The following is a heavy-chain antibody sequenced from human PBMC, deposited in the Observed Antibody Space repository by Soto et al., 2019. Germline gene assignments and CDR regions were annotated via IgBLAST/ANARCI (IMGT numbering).Heavy chain of an antibody. CDR3: ATERIVGAPGGWAFDI. Sequence: QVQLVQSGAEVKKPGASVKVSCKASGYTFTSYGISWVRQAPGQGLEWMGWISAYNGNTNYAQKLKGRVTMTTDTSTSRGYMELRSLRSDDTAVYYCATERIVGAPGGWAFDIWGQGTMVTVSS. CDR2: ISAYNGNT. D-gene: IGHD1-26*01. J-gene: IGHJ3*02. CDR1: GYTFTSYG. V-gene: IGHV1-18*01.